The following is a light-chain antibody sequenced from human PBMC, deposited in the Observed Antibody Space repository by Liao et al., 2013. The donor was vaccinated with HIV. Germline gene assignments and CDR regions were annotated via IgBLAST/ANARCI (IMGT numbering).Light chain of an antibody. CDR1: NIGSKS. Sequence: SYELTQPPSVSVAPGKTARITCGGKNIGSKSVNWYQHKPGQAPVLVICYETDRPLGISERFSGSKSASAATLTITGTQAVDEADYYCQACDSSTNYVFGTGTQVTVL. V-gene: IGLV3-21*01. J-gene: IGLJ1*01. CDR3: QACDSSTNYV. CDR2: YET.